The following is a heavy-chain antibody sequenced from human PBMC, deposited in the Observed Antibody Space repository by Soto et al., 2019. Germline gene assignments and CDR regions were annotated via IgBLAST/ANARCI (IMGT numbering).Heavy chain of an antibody. V-gene: IGHV4-59*01. D-gene: IGHD1-20*01. CDR1: GGSISSYY. Sequence: SETLSLTCTVSGGSISSYYWSWIRQPPGKGLEWIGYIYYSGSTNYNPSLKSRVTISVDTSKNQFSLTLSSVTAADTAVYYCARAITGTRGDFDYWGQGTLVTVSS. CDR3: ARAITGTRGDFDY. J-gene: IGHJ4*02. CDR2: IYYSGST.